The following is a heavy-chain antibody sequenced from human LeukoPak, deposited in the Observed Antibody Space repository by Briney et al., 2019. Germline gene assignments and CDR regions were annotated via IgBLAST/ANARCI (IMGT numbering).Heavy chain of an antibody. CDR1: GFTFSSYA. D-gene: IGHD2-21*02. V-gene: IGHV3-23*01. Sequence: QPGGSLRLSCAASGFTFSSYAMSWVRQAPGKGLEWVSAISGSGGSTYYADSVKGRFTISRDNSKNTLYLQMNSLRAEDTAVYYCAKDLARGGHIVVVTADDAFDIWGQGTMVTVSS. J-gene: IGHJ3*02. CDR3: AKDLARGGHIVVVTADDAFDI. CDR2: ISGSGGST.